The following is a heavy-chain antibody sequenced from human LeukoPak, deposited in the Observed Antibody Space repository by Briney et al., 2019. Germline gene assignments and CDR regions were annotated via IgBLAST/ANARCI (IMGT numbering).Heavy chain of an antibody. CDR3: ARSVGRHDAFDI. D-gene: IGHD1-26*01. J-gene: IGHJ3*02. Sequence: PGGSLRLSCAASGFTFSGYTMTWVRQAPGKGLEWVSSISSSSSYIYYADSVKGRFTISRDNAKNSLYLQMNSLRAEDTAVYYCARSVGRHDAFDIWGQGTMVTVSS. V-gene: IGHV3-21*01. CDR2: ISSSSSYI. CDR1: GFTFSGYT.